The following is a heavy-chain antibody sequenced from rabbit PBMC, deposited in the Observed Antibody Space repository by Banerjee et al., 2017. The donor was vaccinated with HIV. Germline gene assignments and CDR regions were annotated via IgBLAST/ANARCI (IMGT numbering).Heavy chain of an antibody. V-gene: IGHV1S45*01. J-gene: IGHJ4*01. D-gene: IGHD7-1*01. CDR2: INAVTGKA. Sequence: QEQLVESGGGLVQPEGSLTLTCTASGFPFSNKAVMCWVRQAPGKGLEWIACINAVTGKAVYASWAKGRFTFSKTSSTTVTLQMTSLTAADTATYFCARLFAYAGYPGFGAATLDYFNLWGPGTLVTVS. CDR3: ARLFAYAGYPGFGAATLDYFNL. CDR1: GFPFSNKAV.